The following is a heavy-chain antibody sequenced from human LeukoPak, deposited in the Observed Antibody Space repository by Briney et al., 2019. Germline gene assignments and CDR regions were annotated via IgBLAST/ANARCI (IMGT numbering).Heavy chain of an antibody. CDR3: TRGPPAGAFDY. V-gene: IGHV6-1*01. CDR1: GDSVSSNSAA. CDR2: TYYRSKWYN. Sequence: SQTLSLTCAISGDSVSSNSAAWHRIRQSPSRGLEWLGRTYYRSKWYNDYAVSVRSRITINPDTSKNQFSLQLNSVTPEDTAVYYCTRGPPAGAFDYWGQGTLVTVSS. D-gene: IGHD6-19*01. J-gene: IGHJ4*02.